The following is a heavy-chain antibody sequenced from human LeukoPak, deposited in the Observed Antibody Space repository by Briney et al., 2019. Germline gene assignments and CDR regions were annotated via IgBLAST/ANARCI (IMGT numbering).Heavy chain of an antibody. CDR1: GFTFSAYA. J-gene: IGHJ4*02. CDR2: IGSDNKP. Sequence: PGGSLRLSCEASGFTFSAYAMTWVRQAPGKGLEWVSSIGSDNKPHYSESVKGRFAISRDNSKNTLFLQLHNLRVEDTALYYCARESYWGSSGKGFDYWGRGTLVTVSS. D-gene: IGHD3-16*01. V-gene: IGHV3-23*01. CDR3: ARESYWGSSGKGFDY.